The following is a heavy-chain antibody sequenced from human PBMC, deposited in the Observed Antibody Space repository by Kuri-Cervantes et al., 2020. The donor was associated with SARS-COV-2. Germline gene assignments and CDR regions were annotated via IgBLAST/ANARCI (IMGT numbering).Heavy chain of an antibody. D-gene: IGHD5-24*01. J-gene: IGHJ4*02. CDR3: GKVSWLQLWHRYSDS. V-gene: IGHV4-59*11. CDR1: GGSISSHY. CDR2: IYYTGGT. Sequence: GSLRLSCTVSGGSISSHYWTWIRQPPGKRLEWIGYIYYTGGTNYNPSLKSRVTISLDTSNNQVSLRLTSATAADTAVYYCGKVSWLQLWHRYSDSWGQGTLVTVSS.